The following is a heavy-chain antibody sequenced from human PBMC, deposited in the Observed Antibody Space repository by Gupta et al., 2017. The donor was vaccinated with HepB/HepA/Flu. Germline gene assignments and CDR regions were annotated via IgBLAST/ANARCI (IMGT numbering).Heavy chain of an antibody. Sequence: EVQLLESGGGLVQTGGSLRLSCAASGFTFSSYAMAWVRQGPGKGLEGVSNFVSSATTTHYADSVKGRFTSSRDNSRNTLDLQMNSLRAEDTAVYYFAKRYGAGGHFGYWGQGTLVTVSS. CDR1: GFTFSSYA. J-gene: IGHJ4*02. CDR3: AKRYGAGGHFGY. V-gene: IGHV3-23*05. D-gene: IGHD3-9*01. CDR2: FVSSATTT.